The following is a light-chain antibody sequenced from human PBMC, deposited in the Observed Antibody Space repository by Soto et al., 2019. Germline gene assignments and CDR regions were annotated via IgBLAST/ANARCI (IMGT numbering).Light chain of an antibody. J-gene: IGKJ4*01. V-gene: IGKV1-13*02. CDR1: QDIGSA. Sequence: IQLTQSPSSLSASVVDRVTITCPAGQDIGSALAWYQQRTGKAPKHLLYDASNLEAGVPSRFSGSGSGTDFTLTITSLRPEDFATYYCQQFNGFPLTFGGGTKVQIK. CDR3: QQFNGFPLT. CDR2: DAS.